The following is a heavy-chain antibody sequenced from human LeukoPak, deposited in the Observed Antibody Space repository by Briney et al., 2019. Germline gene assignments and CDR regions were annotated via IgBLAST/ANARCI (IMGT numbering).Heavy chain of an antibody. J-gene: IGHJ3*02. V-gene: IGHV3-33*08. D-gene: IGHD3-9*01. Sequence: GGSLRLSCEASGFIFSSYWMQWVRQAPGKGLEWVAVIWYDGSNKYYADSVKGRFTISRNNSKNTLYLQMNSLRAEDTAVYYCATELRYFDWLFEKNAFDIWGQGTMVTVSS. CDR3: ATELRYFDWLFEKNAFDI. CDR1: GFIFSSYW. CDR2: IWYDGSNK.